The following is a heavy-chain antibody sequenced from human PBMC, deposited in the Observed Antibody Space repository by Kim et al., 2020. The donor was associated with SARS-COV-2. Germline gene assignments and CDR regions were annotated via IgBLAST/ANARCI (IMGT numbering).Heavy chain of an antibody. D-gene: IGHD6-19*01. CDR3: ARSRPPGIAVAGLFDY. J-gene: IGHJ4*02. Sequence: SLKSRVTISVDTSKNQFSLKLSSVTAADTAVYYCARSRPPGIAVAGLFDYWGQGTLVTVSS. V-gene: IGHV4-39*01.